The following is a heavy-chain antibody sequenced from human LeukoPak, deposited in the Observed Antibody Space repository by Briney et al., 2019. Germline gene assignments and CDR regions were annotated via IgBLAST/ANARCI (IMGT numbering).Heavy chain of an antibody. CDR2: ISAYNGNT. Sequence: GSSVKVSCKASGGTFSSYAIRWVRQAPGQGLEWMGWISAYNGNTNYAQKLQGRVTMTTDTSTSTAYMELRSLRSDDTAVYYCARDLLTTYYDFWSGYSWFDPWGQGTLVTVSS. V-gene: IGHV1-18*01. J-gene: IGHJ5*02. CDR1: GGTFSSYA. D-gene: IGHD3-3*01. CDR3: ARDLLTTYYDFWSGYSWFDP.